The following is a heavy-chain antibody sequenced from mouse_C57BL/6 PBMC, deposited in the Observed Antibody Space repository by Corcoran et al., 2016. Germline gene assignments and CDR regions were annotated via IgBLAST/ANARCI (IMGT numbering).Heavy chain of an antibody. V-gene: IGHV1-22*01. CDR2: INPNNGGT. J-gene: IGHJ1*03. Sequence: EVQLQQSGPELVKPGASVKMSCKASGYTFTDYNMHWVKQSHGKSLEWIGYINPNNGGTSYNQKFKGKATLTVNKSSSTAYMLLSSLTSEDSAVYFCARGATVVAPYWYFGVWGTGTTVTVSS. D-gene: IGHD1-1*01. CDR3: ARGATVVAPYWYFGV. CDR1: GYTFTDYN.